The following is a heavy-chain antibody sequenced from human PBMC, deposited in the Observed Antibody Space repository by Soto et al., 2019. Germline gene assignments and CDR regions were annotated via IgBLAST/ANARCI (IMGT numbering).Heavy chain of an antibody. D-gene: IGHD2-15*01. CDR1: GGTFSSYT. V-gene: IGHV1-69*02. J-gene: IGHJ5*02. Sequence: EASVKVSCKASGGTFSSYTISWVRQAPGQGLEWMGRIIPILGIANYAQKFQGRVTITADKSTSTAYMELSSLRSEDTAVYYCARGCSGGSCYSWFDPWGQGTLVTVSS. CDR2: IIPILGIA. CDR3: ARGCSGGSCYSWFDP.